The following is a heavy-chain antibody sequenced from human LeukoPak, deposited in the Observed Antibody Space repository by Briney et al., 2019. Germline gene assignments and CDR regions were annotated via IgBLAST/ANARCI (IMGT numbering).Heavy chain of an antibody. CDR2: INQSGST. Sequence: KPSETLSLTCAVYGGSFSGYYWSWIRQPPGKGLECIGEINQSGSTNYNPSLKSRVTISVDTSKNQFSLKLSSVTAADTAVYYCARSRRETYCSSTSCAKYYFDYWGQGTLVTVSS. J-gene: IGHJ4*02. CDR1: GGSFSGYY. CDR3: ARSRRETYCSSTSCAKYYFDY. D-gene: IGHD2-2*01. V-gene: IGHV4-34*01.